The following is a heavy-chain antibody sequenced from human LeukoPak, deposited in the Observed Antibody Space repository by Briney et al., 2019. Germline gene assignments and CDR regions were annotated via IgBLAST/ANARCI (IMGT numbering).Heavy chain of an antibody. Sequence: PGGSLRLSCAASGSTFSRHGVHWVRQGPGKGLEWVAAIWYDGSNKYYADSVKGRFTISRDNSKNTLYLQMNSLRAEDTAVYYCARDIREVLAYWGQGTLVTVSS. CDR3: ARDIREVLAY. V-gene: IGHV3-33*01. J-gene: IGHJ4*02. CDR2: IWYDGSNK. CDR1: GSTFSRHG. D-gene: IGHD3-10*01.